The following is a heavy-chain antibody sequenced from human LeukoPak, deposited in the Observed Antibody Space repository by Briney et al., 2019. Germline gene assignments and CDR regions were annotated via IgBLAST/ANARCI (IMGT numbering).Heavy chain of an antibody. J-gene: IGHJ4*02. CDR2: IDPNSGDT. V-gene: IGHV1-2*02. CDR3: ARDERYDSSGYPFDY. D-gene: IGHD3-22*01. Sequence: ASVKVSCKASGYTFTAYYIHWVRQAPGQGLEWMGWIDPNSGDTKYVEKFQGRVTMTRDTSISTAYIELSRLRSDDTAVYYCARDERYDSSGYPFDYWGQGTLVTVSS. CDR1: GYTFTAYY.